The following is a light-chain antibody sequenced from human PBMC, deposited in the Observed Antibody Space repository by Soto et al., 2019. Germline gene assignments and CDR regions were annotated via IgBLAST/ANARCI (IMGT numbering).Light chain of an antibody. CDR3: QSYDSSLSGYV. V-gene: IGLV1-40*01. CDR2: GNS. CDR1: SSNIGAGYD. J-gene: IGLJ1*01. Sequence: QSVLTQPPSVSGAPGQRVTISCTGSSSNIGAGYDVHWYQQLPGTAPKLLIYGNSNRPSGVPDRFSGSKSGTSASLAITGLQAEDEAGYYCQSYDSSLSGYVFGTGTKVNVL.